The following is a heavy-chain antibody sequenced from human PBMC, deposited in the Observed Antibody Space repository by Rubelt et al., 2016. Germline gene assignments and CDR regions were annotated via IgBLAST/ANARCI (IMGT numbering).Heavy chain of an antibody. CDR3: ARGSNKHIVATIGNY. V-gene: IGHV3-30-3*01. J-gene: IGHJ4*02. CDR2: ISLDGSNT. D-gene: IGHD5-12*01. Sequence: QVQLVESGGGVVQPGRSLRLSCAASGFTFSDYVVHWVRQAPGKGLEWVAVISLDGSNTYYTDSVKGRFTISRDNSKNTLYLQMNSLRTEDTDGYYCARGSNKHIVATIGNYWGQGTLVTVSS. CDR1: GFTFSDYV.